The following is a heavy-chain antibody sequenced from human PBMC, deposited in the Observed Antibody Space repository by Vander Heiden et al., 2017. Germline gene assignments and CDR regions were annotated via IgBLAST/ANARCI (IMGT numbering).Heavy chain of an antibody. CDR2: ISGSGGST. D-gene: IGHD1-26*01. Sequence: EVQLLESGGGLVQPGVSLRLSCTASGFTFSSYSMTWVRKAPGKGLEWVSAISGSGGSTYYADSVKGRLTISRDNSKNTLYMQMNSMRAEDTAVYYCATQELLSSFYYYYGMDVWGQGTTVTVSS. CDR1: GFTFSSYS. CDR3: ATQELLSSFYYYYGMDV. V-gene: IGHV3-23*01. J-gene: IGHJ6*02.